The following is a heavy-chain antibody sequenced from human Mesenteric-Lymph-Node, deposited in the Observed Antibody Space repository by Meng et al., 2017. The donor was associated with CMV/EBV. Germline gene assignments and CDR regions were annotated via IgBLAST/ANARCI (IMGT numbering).Heavy chain of an antibody. CDR1: YNFTNHY. CDR3: ARGWWGLDIEMLRNWFDP. D-gene: IGHD2/OR15-2a*01. J-gene: IGHJ5*02. V-gene: IGHV7-4-1*02. CDR2: INTNTGNP. Sequence: YNFTNHYMHWVRLAPGQGLEWMGWINTNTGNPTYAQGFTGRFVFFLDTSVSTTYLQISSLMAEDTAVYYCARGWWGLDIEMLRNWFDPWGQGTLVTVSS.